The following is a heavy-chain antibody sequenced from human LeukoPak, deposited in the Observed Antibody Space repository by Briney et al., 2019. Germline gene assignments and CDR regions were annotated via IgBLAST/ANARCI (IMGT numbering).Heavy chain of an antibody. J-gene: IGHJ4*02. CDR1: GYTFTDYG. V-gene: IGHV1-18*01. CDR3: ARPGIFPSETFDY. D-gene: IGHD3-3*01. Sequence: ASVKVSCKASGYTFTDYGVSWVQQAPGQTLEWMGWISAYTGSTNYAQNLQGRVTLTTDTSTDTAYMELTSLRSDDTAVYYCARPGIFPSETFDYGARGTRVTVPS. CDR2: ISAYTGST.